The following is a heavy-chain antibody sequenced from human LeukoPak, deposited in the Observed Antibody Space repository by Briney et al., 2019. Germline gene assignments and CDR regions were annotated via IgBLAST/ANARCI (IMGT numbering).Heavy chain of an antibody. D-gene: IGHD2-15*01. Sequence: GGSLRLSCAASGFTFDDYAMHWVRQAPGKGLEWVAVISYDGSNYYYADSVKGRFTISRDNSKNTLYLQMNSLRAEDTAVYYCAKGSAYERYCSGGSCYCDKWGQGTLVTVSS. V-gene: IGHV3-30*18. J-gene: IGHJ4*02. CDR1: GFTFDDYA. CDR3: AKGSAYERYCSGGSCYCDK. CDR2: ISYDGSNY.